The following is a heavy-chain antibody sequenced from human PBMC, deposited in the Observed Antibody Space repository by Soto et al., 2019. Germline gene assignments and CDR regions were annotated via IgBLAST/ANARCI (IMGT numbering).Heavy chain of an antibody. V-gene: IGHV1-69*01. J-gene: IGHJ6*02. CDR3: VRGDTAMVLYYYGMDV. D-gene: IGHD5-18*01. CDR1: GGTFSSYA. CDR2: IIPIFGTA. Sequence: QVQLVQSGAEVKKPGSSVKVSCKASGGTFSSYAISWVRQAPGQGLEWMGGIIPIFGTANYAQKFQGRVTITADESTSTAYMELSSLRSKDTAVYYCVRGDTAMVLYYYGMDVWGQGTTVTVSS.